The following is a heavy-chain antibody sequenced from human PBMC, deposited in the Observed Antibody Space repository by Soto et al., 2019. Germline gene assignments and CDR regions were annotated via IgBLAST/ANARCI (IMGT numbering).Heavy chain of an antibody. CDR3: ARGDTAMVYDAFDI. V-gene: IGHV1-3*01. Sequence: ASVKVSCKASGYTFTSYAMHWVRQAPGQRLEWMGWINASNGNTKYSQKFQGRVTITRDTSASTAYMELSSLRSDDTAVYYCARGDTAMVYDAFDIWGQGTMVTVS. J-gene: IGHJ3*02. CDR2: INASNGNT. D-gene: IGHD5-18*01. CDR1: GYTFTSYA.